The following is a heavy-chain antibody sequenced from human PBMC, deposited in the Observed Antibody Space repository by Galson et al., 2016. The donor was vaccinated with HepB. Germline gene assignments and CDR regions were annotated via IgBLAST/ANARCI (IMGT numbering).Heavy chain of an antibody. V-gene: IGHV1-18*01. J-gene: IGHJ6*02. CDR3: AKRFGSHGMDA. D-gene: IGHD3-10*01. Sequence: SVKVSCKASGYIFTTHSLNWVRQAPGQGLEWMGCINPYNGNTNYAQKFQDRVTMTTDTSTSTAYMELRSLRAADTAIYYCAKRFGSHGMDAWGQGTTVTVSS. CDR1: GYIFTTHS. CDR2: INPYNGNT.